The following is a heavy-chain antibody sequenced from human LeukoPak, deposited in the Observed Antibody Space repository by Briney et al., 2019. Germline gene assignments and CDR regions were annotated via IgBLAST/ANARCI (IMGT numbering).Heavy chain of an antibody. Sequence: PSETLSLTCTVSGGSISSYYWSWIRQPPGKGLEWIGYIYYSGSTNYNPSLKSRVTISVDTSKNQFSLKLSSVTAADTAVYYCARLWFGELSIDPWGQGTLVTVSS. CDR3: ARLWFGELSIDP. CDR1: GGSISSYY. J-gene: IGHJ5*02. V-gene: IGHV4-59*08. CDR2: IYYSGST. D-gene: IGHD3-10*01.